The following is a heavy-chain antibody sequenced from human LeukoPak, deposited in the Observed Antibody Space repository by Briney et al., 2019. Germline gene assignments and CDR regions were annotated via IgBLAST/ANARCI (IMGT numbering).Heavy chain of an antibody. D-gene: IGHD1-26*01. CDR1: GFTFDDYA. J-gene: IGHJ5*02. Sequence: PGGSLRLSCAASGFTFDDYAMHWVRQAPGKGLEWVSGISWNSGSIGYADSVKGRFTISRDNAKNSLYLQMNSLRAEDTALYYCAKGYSGSYYPNWFDPWGQGTLVTVSS. V-gene: IGHV3-9*01. CDR3: AKGYSGSYYPNWFDP. CDR2: ISWNSGSI.